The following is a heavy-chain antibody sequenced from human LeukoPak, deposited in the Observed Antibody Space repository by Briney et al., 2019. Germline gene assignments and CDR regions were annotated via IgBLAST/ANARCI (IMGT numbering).Heavy chain of an antibody. CDR1: GFTFSSYW. CDR3: ARASKDSSGYYFDY. CDR2: INSDGSST. D-gene: IGHD3-22*01. Sequence: PGGSLRLSCAASGFTFSSYWMHWVRQAPGKGLVWVSRINSDGSSTSYADSVKGRFTISRDNAKNTLYLQMNSLRAEDTAVYYCARASKDSSGYYFDYWGQGTLVTAST. V-gene: IGHV3-74*01. J-gene: IGHJ4*02.